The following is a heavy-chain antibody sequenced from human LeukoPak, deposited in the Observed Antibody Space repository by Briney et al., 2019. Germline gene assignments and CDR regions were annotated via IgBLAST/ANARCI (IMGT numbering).Heavy chain of an antibody. Sequence: ASVKVSCKASGYTFTGYYMHWVRQAPGQGLEWMGWINPNSGGTNYAQKFQGRVTMTRDTSISTAYMELSRPRSDDTAVYYCASGCSSTSCYEYYFDCWGQGTLVTVSS. CDR1: GYTFTGYY. CDR3: ASGCSSTSCYEYYFDC. J-gene: IGHJ4*02. D-gene: IGHD2-2*01. V-gene: IGHV1-2*02. CDR2: INPNSGGT.